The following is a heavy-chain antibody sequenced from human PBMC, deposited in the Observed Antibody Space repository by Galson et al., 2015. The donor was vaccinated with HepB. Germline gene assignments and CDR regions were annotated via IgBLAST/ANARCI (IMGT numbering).Heavy chain of an antibody. J-gene: IGHJ4*02. CDR1: GFTFSSYA. V-gene: IGHV3-23*01. CDR3: AKSYLDSPRKNGDYFDY. CDR2: ISGSGAST. Sequence: SLRLSCAASGFTFSSYAMNWVCQAPGKGLEWVSAISGSGASTYYADSVKGRFTIARDNSKNTLYLQMNSLRAEDTGVFHCAKSYLDSPRKNGDYFDYWGQGTLITVSS. D-gene: IGHD4-17*01.